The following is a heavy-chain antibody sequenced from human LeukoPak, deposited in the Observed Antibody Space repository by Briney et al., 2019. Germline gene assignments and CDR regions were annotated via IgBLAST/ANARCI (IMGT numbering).Heavy chain of an antibody. CDR2: IHYSGST. V-gene: IGHV4-59*01. D-gene: IGHD6-13*01. J-gene: IGHJ4*02. Sequence: PSETLSFTCTVSGGSISSYYWSWIRQPPGKELEWIGYIHYSGSTNYNPSLKSRVTMSVGTSKNQFSLKLTSVTAADTAVYYCARGGSSSSWPFYYWGQGTLVTVSS. CDR3: ARGGSSSSWPFYY. CDR1: GGSISSYY.